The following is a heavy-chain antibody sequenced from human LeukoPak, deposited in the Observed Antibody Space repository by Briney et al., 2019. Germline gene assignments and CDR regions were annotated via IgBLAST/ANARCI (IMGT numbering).Heavy chain of an antibody. V-gene: IGHV4-59*12. CDR3: AKKKTDYSYPSSFDY. J-gene: IGHJ4*02. Sequence: SETLSLTCTVSGGSINNYFWSWIRQPPGKGLECIAYIYYSDSTNYNPSLKSRVTISVDTSKNQFSLKLSSVTAEDTAVYYCAKKKTDYSYPSSFDYWGQGTLVTVSS. CDR2: IYYSDST. CDR1: GGSINNYF. D-gene: IGHD4-11*01.